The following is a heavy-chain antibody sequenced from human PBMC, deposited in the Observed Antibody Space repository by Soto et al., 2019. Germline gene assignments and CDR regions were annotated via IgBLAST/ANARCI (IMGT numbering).Heavy chain of an antibody. V-gene: IGHV4-30-4*01. CDR2: IYYSGST. D-gene: IGHD6-13*01. CDR3: ARERTDGSRLDP. CDR1: GGSISSGYYY. Sequence: LSLTCTVSGGSISSGYYYWSWIRQPPGKGLEWIGYIYYSGSTYYNPSLKSRVTISVDTSKNQFSLKLSSVTAADTAVYYCARERTDGSRLDPCGQVTLVPVSS. J-gene: IGHJ5*02.